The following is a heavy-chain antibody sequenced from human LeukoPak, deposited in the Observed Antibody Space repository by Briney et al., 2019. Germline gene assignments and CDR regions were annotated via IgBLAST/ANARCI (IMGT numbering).Heavy chain of an antibody. CDR2: IKQDGSEK. CDR1: GFTFSNYW. D-gene: IGHD3-22*01. Sequence: GGSLRLSCAASGFTFSNYWMNWVRQAPGKGLEWVANIKQDGSEKYYVDSVKGRFTISRDNAKNSLYLQMNSLRAEDTAVYYCARGGSDSTGYYYALWGQGTLVTVSS. J-gene: IGHJ4*02. V-gene: IGHV3-7*01. CDR3: ARGGSDSTGYYYAL.